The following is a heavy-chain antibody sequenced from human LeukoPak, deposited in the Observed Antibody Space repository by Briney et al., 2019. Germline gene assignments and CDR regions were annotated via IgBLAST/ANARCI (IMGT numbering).Heavy chain of an antibody. J-gene: IGHJ4*02. CDR2: IYYSGTT. V-gene: IGHV4-59*01. CDR3: AREEMASGYYFDY. CDR1: GESFSSYY. D-gene: IGHD5-24*01. Sequence: SETLSLTCAVYGESFSSYYWSWIRQPPGKGLEWIGYIYYSGTTNYNPSLKSRVTISVDTSKNQFYLKLSSVTAADTAVYYCAREEMASGYYFDYWGQGTLVTVSS.